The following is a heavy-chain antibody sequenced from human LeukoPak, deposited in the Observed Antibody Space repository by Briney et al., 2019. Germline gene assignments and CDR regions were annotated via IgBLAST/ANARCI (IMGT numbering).Heavy chain of an antibody. CDR1: GFTFGSYS. J-gene: IGHJ5*02. CDR3: ARDTYYYGSGIANL. V-gene: IGHV3-21*01. CDR2: ISSSSSYI. Sequence: PGRSLRLSCAASGFTFGSYSMNWVRQAPGKGLEWVSSISSSSSYIYYADSVKGRFTISRDNAKNSLYLQMNSLRAEDTAVYYCARDTYYYGSGIANLWGQGTLVTVSS. D-gene: IGHD3-10*01.